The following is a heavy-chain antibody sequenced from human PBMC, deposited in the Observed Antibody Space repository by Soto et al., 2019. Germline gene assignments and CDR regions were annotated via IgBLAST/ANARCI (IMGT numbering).Heavy chain of an antibody. D-gene: IGHD4-17*01. CDR1: GGSLSSGSFS. CDR3: AGGGGSTDYVANYYFDD. V-gene: IGHV4-30-2*01. CDR2: INYSGNT. Sequence: QLRLQESGSGLVKPSQTLSLTCTVSGGSLSSGSFSWGWIRQPPGKGLEWIGYINYSGNTYYNPSLRRRVTISRDMTTNQFSLKTGSVTAADTAAYYCAGGGGSTDYVANYYFDDWGRGTLVTVSS. J-gene: IGHJ4*02.